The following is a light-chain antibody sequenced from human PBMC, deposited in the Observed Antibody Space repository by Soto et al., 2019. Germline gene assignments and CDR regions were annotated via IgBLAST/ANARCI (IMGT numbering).Light chain of an antibody. V-gene: IGLV1-44*01. Sequence: QSVLTQPPSASGTPGQRVTISCSGSSSNIGSYTVNWYQDLPGAAPKVLIYTNNRRPSGVPDRFSGSKSGTSASLAISGLQSEDEGDYYCAAWDDSLNGVVFGGGTKLTVL. CDR3: AAWDDSLNGVV. CDR2: TNN. J-gene: IGLJ2*01. CDR1: SSNIGSYT.